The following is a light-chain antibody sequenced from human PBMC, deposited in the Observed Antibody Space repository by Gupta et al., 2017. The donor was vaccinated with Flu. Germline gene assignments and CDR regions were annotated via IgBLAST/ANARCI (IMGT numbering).Light chain of an antibody. CDR3: QAWDISTDV. V-gene: IGLV3-1*01. CDR2: QDT. J-gene: IGLJ1*01. CDR1: KLGDKY. Sequence: SYDLTQPPSVSVSPGQTAIITCSGHKLGDKYVFWYQQKPGQSPVMVIYQDTKRPAGIPERFSGSNSGDTANLIISETQATDEADYYCQAWDISTDVCGAGTKVTV.